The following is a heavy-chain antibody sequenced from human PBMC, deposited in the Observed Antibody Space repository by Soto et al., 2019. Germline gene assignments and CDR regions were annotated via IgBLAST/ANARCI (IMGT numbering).Heavy chain of an antibody. J-gene: IGHJ6*03. D-gene: IGHD3-3*01. CDR2: INAGNGNT. V-gene: IGHV1-3*01. Sequence: QVQLVQSGAEVKKPGASVKVSCKASGYTFTSYAMHWVRQAPGQRLEWMGWINAGNGNTKYSQKFQGRVTITRDTTASTAYMELSSLRSEDTAVYYCASGYDFWSGGAYMDVWGKGTTVTVSS. CDR3: ASGYDFWSGGAYMDV. CDR1: GYTFTSYA.